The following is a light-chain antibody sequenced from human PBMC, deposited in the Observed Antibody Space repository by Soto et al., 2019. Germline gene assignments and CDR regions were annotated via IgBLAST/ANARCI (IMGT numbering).Light chain of an antibody. CDR1: QSVSSGY. V-gene: IGKV3-20*01. CDR3: QQFGNSPHT. J-gene: IGKJ2*01. Sequence: EIVLTQSPGTLSLSPGERATRSCRASQSVSSGYLAWYQQKPGQTPKLLIYGASNRATGIPDRFSGSGSGTDFTLTISRLEPEDFAVYYCQQFGNSPHTFGQGTKLEIK. CDR2: GAS.